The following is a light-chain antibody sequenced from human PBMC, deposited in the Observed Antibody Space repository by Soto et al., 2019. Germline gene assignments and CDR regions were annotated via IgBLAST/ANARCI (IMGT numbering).Light chain of an antibody. CDR2: GAS. Sequence: IVLTQSPGTLSLSPGERATLSCRASQNVSSNLAWYQQKPGQAPRLLIYGASTRATGIPARFSGSGSGTEFTLTISILRSEDVAVYYCQQYNHWRTFGQGTKVDI. CDR1: QNVSSN. CDR3: QQYNHWRT. J-gene: IGKJ1*01. V-gene: IGKV3-15*01.